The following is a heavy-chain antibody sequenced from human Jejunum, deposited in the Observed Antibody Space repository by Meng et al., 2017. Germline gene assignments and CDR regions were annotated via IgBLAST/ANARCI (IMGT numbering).Heavy chain of an antibody. CDR1: GASISSSNW. Sequence: QVQLQESGPGRGKPAGTLARTGADAGASISSSNWWSWVRQSPGKGLEWIGEIYHRGNINYNPSLKSRVTISVDKSKNQFSLKLNSVTAADTAVYYCAGTPYYDFLSGYHPFDYWGQGTLVTVSS. V-gene: IGHV4-4*02. CDR3: AGTPYYDFLSGYHPFDY. CDR2: IYHRGNI. D-gene: IGHD3-3*01. J-gene: IGHJ4*02.